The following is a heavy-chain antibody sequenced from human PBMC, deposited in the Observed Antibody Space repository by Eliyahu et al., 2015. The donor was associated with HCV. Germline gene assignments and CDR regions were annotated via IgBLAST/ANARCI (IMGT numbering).Heavy chain of an antibody. Sequence: QVQLQESGPGLVKPSGTLSLTCAVSGGSISXSNXWSWVRQPPGKGLEWIGEIYHSGSTNYTPSLKSRVTISVDKSKNQFSLKLSSVTAADTAVYYCARDPGTTVTPRYYYYGMDVWGQGTTVTVSS. CDR3: ARDPGTTVTPRYYYYGMDV. CDR2: IYHSGST. D-gene: IGHD4-17*01. J-gene: IGHJ6*02. CDR1: GGSISXSNX. V-gene: IGHV4-4*02.